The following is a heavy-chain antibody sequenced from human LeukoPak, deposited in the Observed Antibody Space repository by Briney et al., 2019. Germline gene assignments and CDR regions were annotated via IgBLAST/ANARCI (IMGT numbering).Heavy chain of an antibody. CDR1: GFTFSSYG. CDR3: ARGDPSSNWYTEGPRWFDP. V-gene: IGHV3-33*01. Sequence: GGSLRLSCAASGFTFSSYGMHWVRQAPGKGLAWVAVICYDGSNKDYADSVKGRFTISRDNSKNTLYLQMNSLRAEDTAVYYCARGDPSSNWYTEGPRWFDPWGQGTLVTVSS. D-gene: IGHD6-13*01. CDR2: ICYDGSNK. J-gene: IGHJ5*02.